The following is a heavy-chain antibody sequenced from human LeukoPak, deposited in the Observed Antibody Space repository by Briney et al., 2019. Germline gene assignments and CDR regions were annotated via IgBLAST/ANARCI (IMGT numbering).Heavy chain of an antibody. CDR1: GGSISSSSYY. D-gene: IGHD6-6*01. J-gene: IGHJ4*02. V-gene: IGHV4-39*07. CDR2: IYYSGST. CDR3: ARVKYSSSSVDY. Sequence: SETLSLTCTVSGGSISSSSYYWGWIRQPPGKGLEWIGSIYYSGSTYYNPSLKSRVTISVDTSKNQFSLKPSSVTAADTAVYYCARVKYSSSSVDYWGQGTLVTVSS.